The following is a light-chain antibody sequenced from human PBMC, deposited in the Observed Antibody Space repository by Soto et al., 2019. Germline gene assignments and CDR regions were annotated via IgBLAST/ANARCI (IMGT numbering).Light chain of an antibody. CDR3: HQYNNWPPLT. V-gene: IGKV3-15*01. Sequence: EIVMTQSPATLSVSPGERATLFCRASQSISSNLAWYQQKAGQAPRHLIYGTSTRTTGIAARFSGSGSGTEFTLTISRLQSEEYGASYRHQYNNWPPLTFGGGTKVEIK. CDR2: GTS. CDR1: QSISSN. J-gene: IGKJ4*01.